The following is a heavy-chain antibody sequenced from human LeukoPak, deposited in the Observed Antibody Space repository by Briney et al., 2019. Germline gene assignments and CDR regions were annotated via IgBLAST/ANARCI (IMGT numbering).Heavy chain of an antibody. CDR1: GGSISSYH. Sequence: SETLSLTCTVSGGSISSYHWSWIRQPPGKGLEWIGYIYYTGSTDYTPSLKSRVTVSVDMSKNQFSLKLSSVTAADTAVYYCAVSRSGSIFVFDIWGQGTMVTVSS. CDR3: AVSRSGSIFVFDI. V-gene: IGHV4-59*01. D-gene: IGHD2-15*01. J-gene: IGHJ3*02. CDR2: IYYTGST.